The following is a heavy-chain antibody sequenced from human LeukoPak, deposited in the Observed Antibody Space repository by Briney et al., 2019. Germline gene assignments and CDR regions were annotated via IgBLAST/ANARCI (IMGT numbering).Heavy chain of an antibody. J-gene: IGHJ6*02. CDR1: GFTFDDYA. CDR3: AKGPPAGPSYHYYGMDV. CDR2: ITGDSTTT. V-gene: IGHV3-43*02. D-gene: IGHD6-19*01. Sequence: GGSLRLSCAASGFTFDDYAMHWVRQTPGKGLEWVSVITGDSTTTYSADSVKGRFTISRDNGKNSLYLQMSSLRTEDTALYYCAKGPPAGPSYHYYGMDVWGQGTTVTVSS.